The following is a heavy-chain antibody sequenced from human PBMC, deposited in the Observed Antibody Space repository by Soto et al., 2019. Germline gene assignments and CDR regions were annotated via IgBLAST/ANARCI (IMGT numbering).Heavy chain of an antibody. V-gene: IGHV1-69*01. CDR2: IVPLFGTT. Sequence: QVQLVQSGAEVKKPGSSVKVSCKASGGNFTSYAISWVRQAPGQGLEFMGGIVPLFGTTNYALKFRGRVTVTADESTSTVYMEMSSLRSEDTAVYYCAKASGRSWYNWFDPWGQGTLVTVST. J-gene: IGHJ5*02. CDR1: GGNFTSYA. D-gene: IGHD6-13*01. CDR3: AKASGRSWYNWFDP.